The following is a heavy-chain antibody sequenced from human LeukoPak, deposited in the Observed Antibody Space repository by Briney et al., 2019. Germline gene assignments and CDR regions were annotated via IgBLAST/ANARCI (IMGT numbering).Heavy chain of an antibody. CDR3: ARGGPPFSFDY. CDR2: IYHSGTT. J-gene: IGHJ4*02. CDR1: GVAISRGGYA. D-gene: IGHD3-16*01. V-gene: IGHV4-30-2*01. Sequence: SETLSLTCAVSGVAISRGGYAWNWIRQPPGKGLEWIAYIYHSGTTYYNPSLKSRVTISVDTSKNQFSLKLNSVTAADTAVYYCARGGPPFSFDYWGQGTLVTVSS.